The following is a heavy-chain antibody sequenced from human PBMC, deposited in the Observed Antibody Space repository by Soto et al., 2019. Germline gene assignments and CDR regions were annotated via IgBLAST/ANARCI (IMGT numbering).Heavy chain of an antibody. Sequence: SETLSLTCTVSGGSISGSTYYWGWIRQPPGKGLEWIGSIHYRGSTIYNPSLKSRVTIFVDTSNNQFSLKVTSATAADTAVYYCASHDYSNNDTSYSWGQGTLVTVSS. V-gene: IGHV4-39*01. J-gene: IGHJ4*02. CDR1: GGSISGSTYY. D-gene: IGHD4-4*01. CDR3: ASHDYSNNDTSYS. CDR2: IHYRGST.